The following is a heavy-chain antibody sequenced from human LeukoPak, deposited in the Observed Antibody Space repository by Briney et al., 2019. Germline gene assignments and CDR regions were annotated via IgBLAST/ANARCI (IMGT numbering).Heavy chain of an antibody. D-gene: IGHD7-27*01. CDR3: ARDRWGKYYFDY. CDR2: ISSSGTTI. V-gene: IGHV3-11*01. Sequence: GGSLRLSCAASGFPFSDFYMSWIRQAAGKGLEWVSYISSSGTTIYYADSVKGRFTISRDNAKNSLYLQMNNLRAEDTAVYYCARDRWGKYYFDYWGQGTLVTVSS. J-gene: IGHJ4*02. CDR1: GFPFSDFY.